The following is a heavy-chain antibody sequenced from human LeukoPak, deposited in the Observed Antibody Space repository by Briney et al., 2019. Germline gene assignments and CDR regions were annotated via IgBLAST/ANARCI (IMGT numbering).Heavy chain of an antibody. V-gene: IGHV1-24*01. J-gene: IGHJ4*02. D-gene: IGHD3-10*01. CDR3: ATGGRITMVRGVIGFDY. Sequence: ASVKVSCKVSGYTLTELSMHWVRQAPGKGLEWMGGFDPEDGETIYAQKFQGRVTMTEDTSTDTAYMELSSLRSEDTAVYYCATGGRITMVRGVIGFDYWDQGTLVTVSS. CDR2: FDPEDGET. CDR1: GYTLTELS.